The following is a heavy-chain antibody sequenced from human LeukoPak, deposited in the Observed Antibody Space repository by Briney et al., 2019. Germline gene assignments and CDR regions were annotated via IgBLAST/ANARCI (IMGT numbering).Heavy chain of an antibody. V-gene: IGHV4-4*02. D-gene: IGHD2-21*02. Sequence: PSGTLSLTCAVSGGSISSSNWWSWVRQPPGKGLEWIGEIYHSGTTNYNPSLKSRVTISIDNSKNQFSLKLSSVTAADTAVYYCAKCRGDHCYGAFDIWGQGTMVTVSS. CDR1: GGSISSSNW. CDR3: AKCRGDHCYGAFDI. J-gene: IGHJ3*02. CDR2: IYHSGTT.